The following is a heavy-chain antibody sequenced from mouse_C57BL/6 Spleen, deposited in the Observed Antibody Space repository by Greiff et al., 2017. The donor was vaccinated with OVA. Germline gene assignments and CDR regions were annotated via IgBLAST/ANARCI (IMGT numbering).Heavy chain of an antibody. V-gene: IGHV5-6*02. CDR3: ARHDGYPWFAY. CDR1: GFTFSSYG. J-gene: IGHJ3*01. CDR2: ISSGGSYT. Sequence: EVKLVESGGDLVKPGGSLKLSCAASGFTFSSYGMSCVRQTPDKRLEWVATISSGGSYTYYPDSVKGRFTISRDNAKNTLYLQMSSLKSEDTAMYYCARHDGYPWFAYWGQGTLVTVSA. D-gene: IGHD2-3*01.